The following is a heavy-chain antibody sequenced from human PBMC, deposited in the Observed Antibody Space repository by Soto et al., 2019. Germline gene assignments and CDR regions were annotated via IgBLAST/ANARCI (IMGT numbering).Heavy chain of an antibody. CDR2: IYPGDSET. V-gene: IGHV5-51*01. CDR3: AICGTNDHACDY. Sequence: EVHLVQSGVEVKKPGESLKISCKGSGYSFSTYWIAWVRQMSGKGLEWMGIIYPGDSETRYSPSFDGQVTISADKSLTTAYLQWASLRASDTAMYYCAICGTNDHACDYWGQGTLVTVSS. CDR1: GYSFSTYW. D-gene: IGHD2-8*01. J-gene: IGHJ4*02.